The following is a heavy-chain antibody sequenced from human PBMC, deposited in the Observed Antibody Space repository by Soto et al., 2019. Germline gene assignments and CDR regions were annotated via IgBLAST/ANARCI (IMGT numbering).Heavy chain of an antibody. D-gene: IGHD3-22*01. CDR1: GFTFSGFS. Sequence: PXVSLRLSCAASGFTFSGFSMNGVRQAPGKGLEWVSSVTSSPSSMFYADSVKGRFTISRDDAKDSLFLQMNSLRADDTAVYYCAREADFASSGYVLDYWGLGTLVTVSS. J-gene: IGHJ4*02. V-gene: IGHV3-21*01. CDR2: VTSSPSSM. CDR3: AREADFASSGYVLDY.